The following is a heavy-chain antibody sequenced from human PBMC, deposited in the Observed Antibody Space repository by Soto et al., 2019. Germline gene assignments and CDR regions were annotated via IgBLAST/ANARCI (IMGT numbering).Heavy chain of an antibody. V-gene: IGHV3-30*04. Sequence: GGSLRLSCAASGFMFTSYTMHWVRQAPGKGLEWVAVISYVGRIIYYADSVKGRFTISRDNSKNTLYLQMNSLRAEDTAAHYCARDSRATGAGAFDIWGLGTMVTVSS. CDR3: ARDSRATGAGAFDI. CDR1: GFMFTSYT. J-gene: IGHJ3*02. CDR2: ISYVGRII. D-gene: IGHD1-26*01.